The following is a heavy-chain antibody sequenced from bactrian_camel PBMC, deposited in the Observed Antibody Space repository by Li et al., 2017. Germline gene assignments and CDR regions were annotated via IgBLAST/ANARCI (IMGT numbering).Heavy chain of an antibody. D-gene: IGHD3*01. CDR1: GFTFSRYC. J-gene: IGHJ4*01. Sequence: VQLVESGGGLVQPGGSLRLSCAASGFTFSRYCMGWFRQAPGKERQGVARIATDGNAYYNAVSVKGRFTISRDNAENTVYLQMDNLEPEDTAMYYCAAGPVTSRSYCSEYGYDYWGQGTQVTVS. V-gene: IGHV3S6*01. CDR2: IATDGNAY. CDR3: AAGPVTSRSYCSEYGYDY.